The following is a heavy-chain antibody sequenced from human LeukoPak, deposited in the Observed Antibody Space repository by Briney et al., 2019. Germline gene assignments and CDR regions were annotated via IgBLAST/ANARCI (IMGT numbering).Heavy chain of an antibody. J-gene: IGHJ4*02. CDR1: GFPFSSYG. V-gene: IGHV3-33*01. D-gene: IGHD6-19*01. Sequence: GGSLRLSCAASGFPFSSYGMHWVRQAPGKGLEWVAVIWYDGSNKYYADSVKGRFTNSRDNSKNTLYLQMNSLRAEDTAVYYCASGSGHWLALGYWGQGTLVTVSS. CDR3: ASGSGHWLALGY. CDR2: IWYDGSNK.